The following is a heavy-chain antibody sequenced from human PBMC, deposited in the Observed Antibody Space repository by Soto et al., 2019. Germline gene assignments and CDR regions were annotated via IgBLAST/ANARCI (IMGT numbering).Heavy chain of an antibody. CDR1: GFTFSDYY. D-gene: IGHD4-17*01. CDR3: ARGPGDGDYVVLYFDY. J-gene: IGHJ4*02. Sequence: GGSLRLSCAASGFTFSDYYMSWIRQAPGKGLEWVSYISSSGSTIYYAESVKGRFTISRDNAKNSLYLQMNSLRAEDTAVYYCARGPGDGDYVVLYFDYWGQGTLVTVSS. V-gene: IGHV3-11*01. CDR2: ISSSGSTI.